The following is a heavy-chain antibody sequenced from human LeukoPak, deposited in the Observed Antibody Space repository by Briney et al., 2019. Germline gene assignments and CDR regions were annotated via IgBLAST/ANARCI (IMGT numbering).Heavy chain of an antibody. V-gene: IGHV1-2*02. D-gene: IGHD3-10*01. CDR1: GYTFTGYY. CDR2: INPNSGGT. Sequence: ASVKVSCKASGYTFTGYYMHWARQAPGQGLEWMGWINPNSGGTNYAQKFQGRVTMTRDTSISTAYMELSRLRSDDTAVYYCARSSSGSGSYYPSPWGQGTLVTVSS. J-gene: IGHJ5*02. CDR3: ARSSSGSGSYYPSP.